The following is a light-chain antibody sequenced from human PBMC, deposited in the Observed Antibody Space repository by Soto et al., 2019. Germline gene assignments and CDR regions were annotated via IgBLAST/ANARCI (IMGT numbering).Light chain of an antibody. V-gene: IGKV1-9*01. Sequence: IQLTQSPSSLSASVGDRVTSTCRASQGISSYLAWYQQKPGKAPKLLIYAASTLQSGVPSRFSGSGSGTDFTLTISSLQPEDFATYYCQQLNSDPYTFGQGTKVDIK. J-gene: IGKJ2*01. CDR1: QGISSY. CDR2: AAS. CDR3: QQLNSDPYT.